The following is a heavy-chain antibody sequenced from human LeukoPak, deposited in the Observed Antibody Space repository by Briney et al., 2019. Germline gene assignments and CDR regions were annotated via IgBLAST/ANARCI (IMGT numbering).Heavy chain of an antibody. CDR2: IYYSGST. J-gene: IGHJ5*02. Sequence: SQTLSLTCTVSGGSISSGGYYWSWIRQHPGKGLEWIGYIYYSGSTNYNLSLKSRVTISVDTSKNQFSLKLSSVTAADTAVYYCARKGWTDTTNWFDPWGQGTLVTVSS. CDR1: GGSISSGGYY. D-gene: IGHD1-1*01. CDR3: ARKGWTDTTNWFDP. V-gene: IGHV4-31*03.